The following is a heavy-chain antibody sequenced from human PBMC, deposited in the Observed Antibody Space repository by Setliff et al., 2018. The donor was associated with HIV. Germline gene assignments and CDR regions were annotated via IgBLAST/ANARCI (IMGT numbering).Heavy chain of an antibody. D-gene: IGHD3-9*01. CDR3: ARSGNILTDYSYYSYFMDV. J-gene: IGHJ6*03. CDR1: GGSISSYY. CDR2: IYIGGST. Sequence: SETLSLTCTVSGGSISSYYLTWIRQPAGKGLDWIGRIYIGGSTNYNPSLKSRVPMSVDTSKNRFSLQLSSVTAADTAVYYCARSGNILTDYSYYSYFMDVWGGGTTVTVSS. V-gene: IGHV4-4*07.